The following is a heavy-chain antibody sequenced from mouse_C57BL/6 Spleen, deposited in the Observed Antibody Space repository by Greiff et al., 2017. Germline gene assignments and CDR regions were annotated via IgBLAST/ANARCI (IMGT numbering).Heavy chain of an antibody. Sequence: EVQLQQSGPELVKPGASVKIPCKASGYTFTDYNMDWVKQSHGKSLEWIGDINPNNGGTINNQKFKGKATLTVDKSSSTAYMELRSLTSEDTAVYYCARRIYYDYDGFGFAYWGQGTLVTVSA. D-gene: IGHD2-4*01. J-gene: IGHJ3*01. CDR1: GYTFTDYN. V-gene: IGHV1-18*01. CDR2: INPNNGGT. CDR3: ARRIYYDYDGFGFAY.